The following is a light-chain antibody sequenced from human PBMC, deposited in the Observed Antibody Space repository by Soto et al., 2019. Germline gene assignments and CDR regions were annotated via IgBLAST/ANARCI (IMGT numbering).Light chain of an antibody. CDR3: QQRSNLPPT. J-gene: IGKJ5*01. Sequence: EIVLTQSPGTLSLSPGERATLSCRASQSVSSSYLAWYQQKPGQAPRLLIYGASSRTAGIPDRFSGSGSGTDFTLTISSLEPEDFAVYYCQQRSNLPPTFGQGTRLEIK. V-gene: IGKV3D-20*02. CDR2: GAS. CDR1: QSVSSSY.